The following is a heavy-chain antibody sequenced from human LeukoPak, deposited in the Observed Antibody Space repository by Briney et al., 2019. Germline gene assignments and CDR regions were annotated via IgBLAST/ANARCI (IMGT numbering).Heavy chain of an antibody. J-gene: IGHJ6*03. Sequence: AGGSLRLSWAASGFTFDDYAMHWVRQAPGKGLEWVSGISWNSGSIGYADSVKGRFTISRDNAKNSLYLQMNSLRAEDTALYYCARVSTYNFWSGSYSTTYYMDVWGKGTTVTVSS. CDR3: ARVSTYNFWSGSYSTTYYMDV. D-gene: IGHD3-3*01. CDR1: GFTFDDYA. CDR2: ISWNSGSI. V-gene: IGHV3-9*01.